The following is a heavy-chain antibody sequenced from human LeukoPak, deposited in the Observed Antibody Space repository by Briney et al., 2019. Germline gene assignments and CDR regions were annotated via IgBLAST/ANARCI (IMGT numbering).Heavy chain of an antibody. D-gene: IGHD3-10*01. CDR1: GGSISAYY. CDR2: INHSGST. Sequence: SETLSLTCTISGGSISAYYWSWIRQPPGKGLEWIGEINHSGSTNYNPSLKSRVTISVDTSKNQFSLKLSSVTAADTAVYYCAREWGHYYGSGSYNYGAFDIWGQGTMVTVSS. V-gene: IGHV4-34*01. J-gene: IGHJ3*02. CDR3: AREWGHYYGSGSYNYGAFDI.